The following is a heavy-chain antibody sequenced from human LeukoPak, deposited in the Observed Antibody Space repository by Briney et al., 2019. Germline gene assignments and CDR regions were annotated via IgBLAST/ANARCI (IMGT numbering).Heavy chain of an antibody. CDR2: VYTSGST. D-gene: IGHD1-26*01. J-gene: IGHJ3*02. V-gene: IGHV4-61*02. Sequence: PSETLSLTCTVSGDSISSGSFYWSWIRQAAGKGLEWIGRVYTSGSTNYNPSLKSRVTISVDTSKNQFSLKLSSVTAADTAVYFCARAPLSGTYYTDAFDIWGQGTMVTVSS. CDR1: GDSISSGSFY. CDR3: ARAPLSGTYYTDAFDI.